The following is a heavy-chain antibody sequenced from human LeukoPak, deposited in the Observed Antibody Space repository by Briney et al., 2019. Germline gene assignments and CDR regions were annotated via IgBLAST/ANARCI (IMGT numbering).Heavy chain of an antibody. CDR3: ARHVRGSGSSPRGFDY. CDR2: IYYSGST. Sequence: SETLSLTCTVSGGSISRSSYYWGWIRQPPGKGLEWIGSIYYSGSTYYNPSLKSRVTISVDTSKNQFSLKLSSVTAADTAVYYCARHVRGSGSSPRGFDYWGQGTLVTVSS. V-gene: IGHV4-39*01. CDR1: GGSISRSSYY. D-gene: IGHD3-10*01. J-gene: IGHJ4*02.